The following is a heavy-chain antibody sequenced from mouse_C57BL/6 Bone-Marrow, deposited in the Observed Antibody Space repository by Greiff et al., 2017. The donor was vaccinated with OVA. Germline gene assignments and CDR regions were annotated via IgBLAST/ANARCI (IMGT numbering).Heavy chain of an antibody. CDR1: GFTFSDYG. CDR3: ARWGFAY. J-gene: IGHJ3*01. CDR2: ISNLAYSI. V-gene: IGHV5-15*04. Sequence: EVKLVESGGGLVQPGGSLKLSCAASGFTFSDYGMAWVRQAPRQGPEWVAFISNLAYSIYYADTVTGRFTISRENAKNTLYLEMSSLRSEDTAMYYCARWGFAYWGQGTLVTVSA.